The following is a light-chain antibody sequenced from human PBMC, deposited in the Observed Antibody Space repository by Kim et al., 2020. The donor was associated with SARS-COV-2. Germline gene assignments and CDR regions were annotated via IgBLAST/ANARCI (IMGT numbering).Light chain of an antibody. CDR2: TAS. CDR3: QQYDNWPLT. Sequence: VSPGERATLSCRASQSVRSNLAWYQQKPGQAPRLLIYTASNRATGIPARFSRSGSGTEFTLTISSLQSEDFAVYYCQQYDNWPLTFGGGTKVDIK. V-gene: IGKV3-15*01. J-gene: IGKJ4*01. CDR1: QSVRSN.